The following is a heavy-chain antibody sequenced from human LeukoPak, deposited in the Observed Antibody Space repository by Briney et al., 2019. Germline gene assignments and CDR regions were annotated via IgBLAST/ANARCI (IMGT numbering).Heavy chain of an antibody. CDR3: ATTPVGGPTSRSLDY. J-gene: IGHJ4*02. CDR1: GFTFSTYT. D-gene: IGHD3-16*01. V-gene: IGHV3-21*01. CDR2: ISTSSYI. Sequence: GGSLRLSCAASGFTFSTYTMNWVRQAPGKGLEWVSYISTSSYIYYADSVKGRFTISRDNAVNSLSLQMNSLRAEDTAIYYCATTPVGGPTSRSLDYWGQGTLVTVSS.